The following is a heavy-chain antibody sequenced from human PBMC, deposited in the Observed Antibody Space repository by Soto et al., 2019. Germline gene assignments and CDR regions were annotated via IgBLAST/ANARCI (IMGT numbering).Heavy chain of an antibody. Sequence: DVQLLESGGDLVQPGESLRLSCAASGFIFSDFAMSWVRQTPGKGLEWVSAVSVYGGSTHYSDAVKGRFTISSDNSRDTLFLQMNSLRAEDTAVYYCARRPAGDSHWYFDLWGRGTLVTVSS. D-gene: IGHD2-21*01. CDR3: ARRPAGDSHWYFDL. CDR2: VSVYGGST. V-gene: IGHV3-23*01. CDR1: GFIFSDFA. J-gene: IGHJ2*01.